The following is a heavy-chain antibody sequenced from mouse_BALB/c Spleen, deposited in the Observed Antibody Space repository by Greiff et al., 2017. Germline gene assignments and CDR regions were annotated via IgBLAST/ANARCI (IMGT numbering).Heavy chain of an antibody. D-gene: IGHD3-2*01. Sequence: EVQLHQSGPELVKPGASVKMSCKASGYTFTSYVMHWVKQKPGQGLEWIGYINPYNDGTKYNEKFKGKATLTSDKSSSTAYMELSSLTSEDSAVYYCARETARATYAMDYWGQGTSVTVSS. CDR3: ARETARATYAMDY. V-gene: IGHV1-14*01. J-gene: IGHJ4*01. CDR1: GYTFTSYV. CDR2: INPYNDGT.